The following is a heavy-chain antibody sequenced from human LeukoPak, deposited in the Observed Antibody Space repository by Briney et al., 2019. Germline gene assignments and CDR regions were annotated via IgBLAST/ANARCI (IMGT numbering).Heavy chain of an antibody. CDR3: AKDQDGDGYKTPKDY. CDR1: GFTFSSYA. Sequence: PGGSLRLSCAASGFTFSSYAMHWVRQAPGKGLEWVAVISYDGSNKYYADSVKGRFTISRDNSKNTLYLQMNSLRAEDTAVYYCAKDQDGDGYKTPKDYWGQGTLVTVSS. CDR2: ISYDGSNK. D-gene: IGHD5-24*01. V-gene: IGHV3-30-3*01. J-gene: IGHJ4*02.